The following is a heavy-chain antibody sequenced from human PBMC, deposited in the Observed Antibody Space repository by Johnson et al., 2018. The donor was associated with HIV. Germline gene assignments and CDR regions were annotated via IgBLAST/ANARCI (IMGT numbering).Heavy chain of an antibody. CDR2: IWYDGTNE. CDR3: AKDKFMFLDNPVDAFDV. Sequence: QVQLVESGGGVVQPERSLRLSCAASGFTFSSSGMLWVRQAPGKGLEWVAVIWYDGTNEYSADSVKGRFTISRYNSNNTLYLHMNSLRPDDTGVYYCAKDKFMFLDNPVDAFDVWGQGTMVTFSS. J-gene: IGHJ3*01. D-gene: IGHD3/OR15-3a*01. CDR1: GFTFSSSG. V-gene: IGHV3-33*06.